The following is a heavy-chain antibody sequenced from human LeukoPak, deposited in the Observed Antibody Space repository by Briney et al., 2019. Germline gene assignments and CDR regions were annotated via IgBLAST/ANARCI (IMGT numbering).Heavy chain of an antibody. CDR1: GGSFSGYY. D-gene: IGHD3-10*01. CDR2: INHSGST. CDR3: ARHALRYYGSGSLGYYFDY. J-gene: IGHJ4*02. V-gene: IGHV4-34*01. Sequence: PSETLSLTCAVYGGSFSGYYWSWIRQPPGKGLEWIGEINHSGSTNYNPSLKSRVTISVDTSKNQFSLKLSSVTAADTAVYYCARHALRYYGSGSLGYYFDYWGQGTLVTVSS.